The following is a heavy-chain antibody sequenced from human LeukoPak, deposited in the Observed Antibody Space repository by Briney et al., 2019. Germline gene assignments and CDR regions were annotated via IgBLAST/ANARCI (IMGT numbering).Heavy chain of an antibody. CDR3: ARYAEYAVSTPCY. J-gene: IGHJ4*02. CDR1: GFTFSSYG. V-gene: IGHV3-30*03. D-gene: IGHD2-8*01. Sequence: PGGSLRLSCAASGFTFSSYGMHWVRQAPGKGLERVAVLSYDGNYKYYADSVKGRFAISRDNSENTLYLQMNSLRAEDTAVYYCARYAEYAVSTPCYWGQGTLVTVSA. CDR2: LSYDGNYK.